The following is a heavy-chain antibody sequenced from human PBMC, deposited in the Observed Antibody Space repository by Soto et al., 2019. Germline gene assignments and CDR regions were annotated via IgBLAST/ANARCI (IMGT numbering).Heavy chain of an antibody. CDR3: ARGSSIAARWGYSYYYMDV. V-gene: IGHV4-34*01. Sequence: QVQLQQWGAGLLKPSETLSLTGAVYGGSFSGYYWSWIRQPPGKGLEWIGEINHSGSTNYNPSLKSRVTISVDTSKNQFSLKLSSVTAADTAVYYCARGSSIAARWGYSYYYMDVWGKGTTVTVSS. J-gene: IGHJ6*03. CDR1: GGSFSGYY. D-gene: IGHD6-6*01. CDR2: INHSGST.